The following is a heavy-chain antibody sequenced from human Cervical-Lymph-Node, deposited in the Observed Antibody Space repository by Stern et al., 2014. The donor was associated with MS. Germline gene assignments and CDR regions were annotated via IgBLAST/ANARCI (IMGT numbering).Heavy chain of an antibody. D-gene: IGHD6-13*01. CDR2: ISSSGGTP. V-gene: IGHV3-48*02. J-gene: IGHJ6*02. CDR1: GFTFSNYH. CDR3: ARDSLQQRWGSSWRGYSYYYGLDV. Sequence: EVQLLESGGGLVQPGESLRLSCAASGFTFSNYHMNWVRQAPGMGLEWVSYISSSGGTPYYADSGQGRFTISRDNAKNSLFLHMNSLRDADTAVYYCARDSLQQRWGSSWRGYSYYYGLDVWGQGTTVIVSS.